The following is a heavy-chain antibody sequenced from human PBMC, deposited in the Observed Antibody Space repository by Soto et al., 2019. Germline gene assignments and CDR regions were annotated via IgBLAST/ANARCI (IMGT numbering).Heavy chain of an antibody. CDR1: GGSFSGYY. V-gene: IGHV4-34*01. CDR3: ARGRSIPAFYYYYYMDV. J-gene: IGHJ6*03. Sequence: SETLSLTYAVYGGSFSGYYWSWIRQPPGKGLEWIGEINHSGSTNYNPSLKSRVTISVDTSKNQFSLKLSSVTAADTAVYYCARGRSIPAFYYYYYMDVWGKGTTVTVSS. CDR2: INHSGST.